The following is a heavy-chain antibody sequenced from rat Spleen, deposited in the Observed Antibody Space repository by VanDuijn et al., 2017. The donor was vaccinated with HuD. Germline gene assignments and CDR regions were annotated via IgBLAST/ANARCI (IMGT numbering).Heavy chain of an antibody. CDR2: ITYDGGST. CDR1: GFTFSDYN. Sequence: EVQLVESGGGLVQPGRSMKLSCTASGFTFSDYNMAWVRQAPKKGLEWVAAITYDGGSTYYRDSMKGRFTISRDNAKSTLYLQMDSLRSEDTATYYCARGDRFNPDYVMDAWGQGASVTVSS. D-gene: IGHD1-5*01. J-gene: IGHJ4*01. V-gene: IGHV5-7*01. CDR3: ARGDRFNPDYVMDA.